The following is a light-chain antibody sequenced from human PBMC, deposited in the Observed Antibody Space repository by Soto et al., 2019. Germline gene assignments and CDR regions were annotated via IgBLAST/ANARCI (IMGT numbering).Light chain of an antibody. J-gene: IGKJ1*01. CDR2: GAS. V-gene: IGKV3-15*01. Sequence: EIVITQSPATLSVSPGERATLSCRASEGVSTNLAWYRQRPGQAPRLLIYGASTREIGIPARFSGSGAGPECTLTISSLQSEDFEVDYCQQRSNWTLTFGQGTKVDIK. CDR3: QQRSNWTLT. CDR1: EGVSTN.